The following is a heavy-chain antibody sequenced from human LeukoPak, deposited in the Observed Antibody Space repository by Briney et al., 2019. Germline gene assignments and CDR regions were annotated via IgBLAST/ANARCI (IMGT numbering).Heavy chain of an antibody. J-gene: IGHJ4*02. CDR3: ARSKTDLDY. Sequence: SETLSLTCTVSGGSISSSSYYWGWIRQPPGKGLEWIGSIYYSGSTYYNPSLKSRVTISVDTSKNQFSLKLSSVTAADTAVYYCARSKTDLDYWGQGTLVTVSS. CDR2: IYYSGST. CDR1: GGSISSSSYY. V-gene: IGHV4-39*01.